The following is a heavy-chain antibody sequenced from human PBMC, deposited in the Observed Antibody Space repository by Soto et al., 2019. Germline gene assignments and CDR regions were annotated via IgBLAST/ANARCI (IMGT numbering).Heavy chain of an antibody. CDR3: ARIVAAAGIHYYCYYGMDV. CDR1: GYTFTSYA. CDR2: MNPISGNT. Sequence: QVQLVQSGAEVKKPGASVKVSCKASGYTFTSYAINWVRQATGQGLEWMGWMNPISGNTDYAQKFQGRVTMTQTTSISTAYMALSSLRSEDTAVYYCARIVAAAGIHYYCYYGMDVWGQGTLVTVSS. D-gene: IGHD6-13*01. J-gene: IGHJ6*02. V-gene: IGHV1-8*01.